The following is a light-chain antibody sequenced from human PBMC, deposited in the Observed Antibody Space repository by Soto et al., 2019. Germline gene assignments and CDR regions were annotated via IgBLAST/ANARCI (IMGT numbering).Light chain of an antibody. CDR3: SSYAGSTNWV. J-gene: IGLJ3*02. CDR2: EVS. CDR1: SSDVGGYNY. V-gene: IGLV2-8*01. Sequence: QSALTQPASASGSPGQSVTISCTGTSSDVGGYNYVSWYQQHPGKAPKLMIYEVSKRPSGVTDRFSGSKSGNTASLTVSGLPAEDDAYYYCSSYAGSTNWVFGGGTKLTVL.